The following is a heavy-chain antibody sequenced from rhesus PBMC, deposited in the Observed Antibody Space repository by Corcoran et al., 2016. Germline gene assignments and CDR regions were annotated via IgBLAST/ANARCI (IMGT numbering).Heavy chain of an antibody. D-gene: IGHD6-31*01. CDR3: ARARRGSGWYFDL. CDR1: GYSISSGYG. V-gene: IGHV4-127*01. CDR2: IGGSSGST. J-gene: IGHJ2*01. Sequence: QVQLQESGPGLVKPSETLSLTCAVSGYSISSGYGWSWIRHPPGNGLEWIGYIGGSSGSTNYNPSPKSRVTISKDPSKNQFSLKVSSVAAADTAVYYCARARRGSGWYFDLWGPGTPITISS.